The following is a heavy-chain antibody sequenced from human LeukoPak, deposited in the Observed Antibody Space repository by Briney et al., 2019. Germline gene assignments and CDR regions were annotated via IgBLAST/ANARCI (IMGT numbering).Heavy chain of an antibody. D-gene: IGHD2-2*01. CDR1: AGSISSSSYY. CDR3: AREQVVDPNWYFDL. J-gene: IGHJ2*01. Sequence: PSKTLSLTCTVSAGSISSSSYYWGWIRQPPGKGLEWIGSIYHSGSTYYNPSLKSRVTISVDTSKNQFSLKLSSVTAADTAVYYCAREQVVDPNWYFDLWGRGTLVTVSS. CDR2: IYHSGST. V-gene: IGHV4-39*07.